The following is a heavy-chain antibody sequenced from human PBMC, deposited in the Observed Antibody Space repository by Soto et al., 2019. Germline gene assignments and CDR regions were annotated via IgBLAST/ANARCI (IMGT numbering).Heavy chain of an antibody. D-gene: IGHD6-6*01. CDR2: ISGSGGST. CDR3: AKLSLSKYSSSSPGYYYGMDV. Sequence: GGSLRLSCAASGFTFSSYAMSWVRQAPGKGLEWVSAISGSGGSTYYADSVKGRFTISRDNSKNTLYLQMNSLRAEDTAVYYCAKLSLSKYSSSSPGYYYGMDVWGQGTTVTVSS. V-gene: IGHV3-23*01. J-gene: IGHJ6*02. CDR1: GFTFSSYA.